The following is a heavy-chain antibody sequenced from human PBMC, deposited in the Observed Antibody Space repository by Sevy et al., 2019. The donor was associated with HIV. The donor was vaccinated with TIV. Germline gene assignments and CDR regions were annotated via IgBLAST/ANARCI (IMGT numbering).Heavy chain of an antibody. Sequence: SETLSLTCTVSGGSISSSSYYWGWIRQPPGKGLEWIGSIYYSGSTYYNPSLKSRVTISVDTSKNQFSLKLSSVTAADTAVYYCARHRITRWDTALFGWFDPWCQGTLVTVSS. CDR1: GGSISSSSYY. CDR2: IYYSGST. CDR3: ARHRITRWDTALFGWFDP. J-gene: IGHJ5*02. D-gene: IGHD5-18*01. V-gene: IGHV4-39*01.